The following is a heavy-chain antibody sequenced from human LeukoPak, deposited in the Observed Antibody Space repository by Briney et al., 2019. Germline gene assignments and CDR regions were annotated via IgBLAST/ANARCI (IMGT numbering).Heavy chain of an antibody. D-gene: IGHD6-19*01. J-gene: IGHJ6*02. V-gene: IGHV4-4*07. CDR3: AREGSSSGWYGHYYGMDV. Sequence: SETLSLTCTVSGGSISSYYWSWIRQPAGKGLEWIGRIYTSGSTNYNPSLKSRVTMSVDTSKNQFSLKLSSVAAADTAVYYCAREGSSSGWYGHYYGMDVWGQGTTVTVSS. CDR2: IYTSGST. CDR1: GGSISSYY.